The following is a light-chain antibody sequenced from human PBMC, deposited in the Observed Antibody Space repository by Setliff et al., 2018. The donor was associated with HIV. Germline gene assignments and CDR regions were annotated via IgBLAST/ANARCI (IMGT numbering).Light chain of an antibody. CDR2: EVN. CDR3: NSYRSRSTYV. CDR1: TSDIGAFNI. Sequence: QSVLTQPASVSGPPGQSITISCTGTTSDIGAFNIVSWYQQHPGKAPKLIIYEVNYRPSGVSTRFSGSKSGNTASLTISGLQAEDEADCYCNSYRSRSTYVFGTGTKVTVL. V-gene: IGLV2-14*01. J-gene: IGLJ1*01.